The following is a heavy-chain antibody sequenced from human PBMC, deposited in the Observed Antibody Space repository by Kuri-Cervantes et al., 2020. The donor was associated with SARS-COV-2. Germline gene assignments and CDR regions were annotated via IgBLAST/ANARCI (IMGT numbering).Heavy chain of an antibody. D-gene: IGHD6-13*01. CDR2: ISSSSSYI. Sequence: GESLKISCAASGFTFSSYSMNWVRQAPGKGLEWVSSISSSSSYIYYADSVKGRFTISRDNAKNSLYLQMNSLRAEDSAVYYCASGYSSRLDAFDIWGQGTMVTGSS. J-gene: IGHJ3*02. CDR3: ASGYSSRLDAFDI. CDR1: GFTFSSYS. V-gene: IGHV3-21*01.